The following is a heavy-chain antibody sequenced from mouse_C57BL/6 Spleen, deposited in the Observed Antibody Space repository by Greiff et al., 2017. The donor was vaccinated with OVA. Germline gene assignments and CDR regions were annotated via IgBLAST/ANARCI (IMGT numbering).Heavy chain of an antibody. V-gene: IGHV1-50*01. CDR1: GYTFTSYW. D-gene: IGHD2-4*01. Sequence: QVQLQQPGAELVKPGASVKLSCKASGYTFTSYWMQWVKQRPGQGLEWIGEIDPSDSYTNYNQKFKGKATLTVDTSSSTAYMQLSSLTSEDSAVYYCARNEYDRWLAYWGQGTVVTVSA. CDR2: IDPSDSYT. CDR3: ARNEYDRWLAY. J-gene: IGHJ3*01.